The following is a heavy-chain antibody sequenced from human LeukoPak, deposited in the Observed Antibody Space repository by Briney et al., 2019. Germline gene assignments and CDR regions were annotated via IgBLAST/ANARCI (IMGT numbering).Heavy chain of an antibody. J-gene: IGHJ3*02. CDR3: ARSQGIAAAGPAFDI. V-gene: IGHV3-74*01. CDR1: GFTFSSYW. D-gene: IGHD6-13*01. CDR2: INGDGSST. Sequence: GGSTRLSCAASGFTFSSYWMHWVRQAPGKGLVWVSRINGDGSSTSYADSVKGRFTISRDDAKNTLYLQMNSLRAEDTAVYYCARSQGIAAAGPAFDIWGQGTMVTVSS.